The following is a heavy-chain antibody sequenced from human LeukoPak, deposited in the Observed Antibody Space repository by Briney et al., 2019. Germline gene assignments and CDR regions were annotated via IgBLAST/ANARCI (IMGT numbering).Heavy chain of an antibody. CDR2: IYSGGAT. J-gene: IGHJ4*02. V-gene: IGHV3-66*04. Sequence: GGSLRLSCAASGFTFSSYAMSWVRQAPGKGLEWVSIIYSGGATFYADSVKGRFTISRENSKNTLWLQMNSLRAEDTAVYYCARLHYDVLTGPFDYWGQGTLVTVSS. CDR3: ARLHYDVLTGPFDY. D-gene: IGHD3-9*01. CDR1: GFTFSSYA.